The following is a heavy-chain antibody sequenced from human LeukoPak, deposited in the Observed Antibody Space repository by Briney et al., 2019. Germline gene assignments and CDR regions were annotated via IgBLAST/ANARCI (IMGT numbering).Heavy chain of an antibody. CDR3: GKGLSGSYYLDY. D-gene: IGHD3-10*01. J-gene: IGHJ4*01. V-gene: IGHV3-23*01. CDR1: GFTFSSYA. Sequence: GGSLRLSCAASGFTFSSYAMTWGRQAPGKGLEWVSAISGDGGGTHYADSVKGRFTIARDNSKNTLYLQMNSLRAEDTAVYYCGKGLSGSYYLDYWGHGSLITVSS. CDR2: ISGDGGGT.